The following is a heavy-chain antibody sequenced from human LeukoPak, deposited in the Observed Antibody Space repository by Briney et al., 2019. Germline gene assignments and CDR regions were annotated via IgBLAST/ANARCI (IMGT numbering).Heavy chain of an antibody. J-gene: IGHJ4*02. D-gene: IGHD4-17*01. CDR3: AKAYGDYVDY. V-gene: IGHV3-30*18. Sequence: PGRSLRPSCAASGFTFSSYGMHWVRQAPGKGLEWVAVISYDGSNKYYADSVKGRFTISRDNSQNTLYLQMNSLRAEDTAVYYCAKAYGDYVDYWGQGTLVTVSS. CDR1: GFTFSSYG. CDR2: ISYDGSNK.